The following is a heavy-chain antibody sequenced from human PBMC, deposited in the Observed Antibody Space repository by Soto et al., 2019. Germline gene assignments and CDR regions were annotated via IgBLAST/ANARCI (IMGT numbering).Heavy chain of an antibody. D-gene: IGHD3-10*01. CDR1: GFTFSSYW. Sequence: EVQLVESGGGLVQPGGSLRLSCAASGFTFSSYWMHWVRQAPGKGLVWVSRINGDGSSTSSADSVKGRFTISRDNAKNTLYLQMNSLRAEDTAVYYCAKRMQMGRGVDVWGQGTTVTVSS. CDR3: AKRMQMGRGVDV. J-gene: IGHJ6*02. V-gene: IGHV3-74*01. CDR2: INGDGSST.